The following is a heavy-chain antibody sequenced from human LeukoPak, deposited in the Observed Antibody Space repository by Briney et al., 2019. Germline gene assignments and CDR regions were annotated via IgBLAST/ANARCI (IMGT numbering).Heavy chain of an antibody. V-gene: IGHV1-2*02. CDR2: INPNSGRT. CDR3: ERLQGDY. J-gene: IGHJ4*02. Sequence: QGLEWMGWINPNSGRTHYAQKFQRRLTMNRETSISTAYRGLSRLRYDDTAVYYCERLQGDYWGQGTLVTVSS.